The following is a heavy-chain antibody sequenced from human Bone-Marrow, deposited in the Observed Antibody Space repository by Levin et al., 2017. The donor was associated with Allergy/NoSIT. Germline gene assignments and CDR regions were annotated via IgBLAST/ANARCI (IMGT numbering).Heavy chain of an antibody. Sequence: PGGSLRLSCAASGFTFGSYSMNWVRQAPGKGLKWVSSITSSSSQTYYADSVKGRFTISRDNAKNSLYLQMNSLRAEDTAVYYCTRDRGDWGQGILVTVSS. CDR3: TRDRGD. V-gene: IGHV3-21*01. CDR2: ITSSSSQT. J-gene: IGHJ4*02. CDR1: GFTFGSYS.